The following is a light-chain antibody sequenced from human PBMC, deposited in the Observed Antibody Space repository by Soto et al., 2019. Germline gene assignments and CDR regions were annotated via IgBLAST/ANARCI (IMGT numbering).Light chain of an antibody. J-gene: IGKJ2*01. V-gene: IGKV3-15*01. CDR1: ESLSTY. CDR2: GAS. Sequence: ERVMTQSPAALSVSPGERVTLSCRASESLSTYLAWYQHKPGQAPRLLIYGASTKATGIPARFSGSGSATDFTLTISSLQSEDFAVYYCQSYNDWPFSFAQGTQVDIK. CDR3: QSYNDWPFS.